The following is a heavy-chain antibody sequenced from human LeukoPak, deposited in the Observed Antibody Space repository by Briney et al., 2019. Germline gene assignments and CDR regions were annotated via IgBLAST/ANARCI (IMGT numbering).Heavy chain of an antibody. Sequence: SETLSLTCSVSGASITSYYWSWIRQPAGKGLEWIGRIYTSGSTNYNPSLKSRVTMSVDTSKNQFSLKLSSVTAADTAVYYCARERGPAGYFDYWGQGTLVTVSS. CDR2: IYTSGST. CDR3: ARERGPAGYFDY. J-gene: IGHJ4*02. V-gene: IGHV4-4*07. CDR1: GASITSYY.